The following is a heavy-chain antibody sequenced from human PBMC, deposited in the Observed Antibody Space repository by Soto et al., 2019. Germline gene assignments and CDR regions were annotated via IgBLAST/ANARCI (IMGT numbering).Heavy chain of an antibody. CDR1: GGTFSSYA. V-gene: IGHV1-69*13. J-gene: IGHJ6*02. D-gene: IGHD3-3*01. CDR2: IIPIFGTA. CDR3: ARGYYDFWSGSPQRRPAFYYYYYGMDV. Sequence: ASVKVSCKASGGTFSSYAISWVRQAPGQGLEWMGGIIPIFGTANYAQKFQGRVTFTADESTSTAYMELSSLRSEDTAVYYCARGYYDFWSGSPQRRPAFYYYYYGMDVWGQGTTVTVSS.